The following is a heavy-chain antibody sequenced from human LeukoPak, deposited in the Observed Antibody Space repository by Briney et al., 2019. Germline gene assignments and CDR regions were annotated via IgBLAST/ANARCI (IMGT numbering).Heavy chain of an antibody. CDR2: INGRGIT. CDR3: AKERQTGDYFTSDY. V-gene: IGHV3-23*01. Sequence: GGSLRLSCAASGFTFTSYSMNWVRQAPGEGLEWLSAINGRGITYYAGSVKGRFTISRDNSENTLYLQMNSLTVDDTAVYFCAKERQTGDYFTSDYWGQGTLVTVSS. J-gene: IGHJ4*02. D-gene: IGHD4-17*01. CDR1: GFTFTSYS.